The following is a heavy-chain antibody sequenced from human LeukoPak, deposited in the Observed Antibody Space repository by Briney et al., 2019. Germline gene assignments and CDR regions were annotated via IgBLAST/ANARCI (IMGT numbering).Heavy chain of an antibody. D-gene: IGHD1-26*01. CDR3: ATGVVGAKRVDAFDI. Sequence: RASVKVSCTASGYTFTSYAMHWVRQAPGQRLEWMGWINAGNGNTKYSQKFQGRVTITRDTSASTAYMELSSLRSEDTAVYYCATGVVGAKRVDAFDIWGQGTMVTVSS. CDR2: INAGNGNT. V-gene: IGHV1-3*01. J-gene: IGHJ3*02. CDR1: GYTFTSYA.